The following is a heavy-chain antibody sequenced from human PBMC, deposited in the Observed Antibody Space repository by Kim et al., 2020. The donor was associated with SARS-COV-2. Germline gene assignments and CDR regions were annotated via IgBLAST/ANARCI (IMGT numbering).Heavy chain of an antibody. J-gene: IGHJ4*02. D-gene: IGHD1-1*01. CDR3: AKGARDNWSFFDY. V-gene: IGHV3-23*01. Sequence: GGSLRLSCAASGFTFSSYAMSWVRQAPGKGLEWVSLVSGSGGSTYHADSVKGRFAISRDNSKKTLYLQMNSLRAEDTALYYCAKGARDNWSFFDYWGQGTLVTVSS. CDR1: GFTFSSYA. CDR2: VSGSGGST.